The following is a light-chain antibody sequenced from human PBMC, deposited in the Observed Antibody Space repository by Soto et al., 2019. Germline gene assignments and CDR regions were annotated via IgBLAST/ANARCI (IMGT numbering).Light chain of an antibody. CDR1: SSDVGGYNY. CDR3: SSYTSSSTLV. CDR2: DVS. J-gene: IGLJ2*01. Sequence: QSLLTQPASVSGSPGQSITISCTGTSSDVGGYNYVSWYQQHPGKAPKLMIYDVSNRPSGVSNRFSGSKSGNTASLTISGLHAEDEADYYCSSYTSSSTLVFGGGTKVTVL. V-gene: IGLV2-14*01.